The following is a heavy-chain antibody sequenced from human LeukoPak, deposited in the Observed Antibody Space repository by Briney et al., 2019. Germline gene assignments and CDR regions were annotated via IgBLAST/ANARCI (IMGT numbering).Heavy chain of an antibody. J-gene: IGHJ3*02. D-gene: IGHD4-23*01. Sequence: PSETLSLTCTVSGGSISSGDYYWSWIRQPPGKGLEWIRYIYYSGSTYYNPSLKSRVTISVDTSKNQFSLKLSSVTTADTAVYYCASCQRDDYGGKGAFDIWGQGTMVTVSS. CDR3: ASCQRDDYGGKGAFDI. CDR1: GGSISSGDYY. V-gene: IGHV4-30-4*01. CDR2: IYYSGST.